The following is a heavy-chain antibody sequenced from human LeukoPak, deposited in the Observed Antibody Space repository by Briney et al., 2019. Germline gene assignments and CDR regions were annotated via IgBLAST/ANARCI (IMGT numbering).Heavy chain of an antibody. CDR3: ASLSTGYSSSWYPFNY. V-gene: IGHV4-38-2*02. D-gene: IGHD6-13*01. J-gene: IGHJ4*02. CDR1: GYSISSGYY. Sequence: SETLSLTCTVSGYSISSGYYWGWIRQPPGKGLEWIGTIYHSGSTYYNPSLKSRVTISVDTSKNQFSLKLSSVTAADTAVYYCASLSTGYSSSWYPFNYWGQGTLVTVSS. CDR2: IYHSGST.